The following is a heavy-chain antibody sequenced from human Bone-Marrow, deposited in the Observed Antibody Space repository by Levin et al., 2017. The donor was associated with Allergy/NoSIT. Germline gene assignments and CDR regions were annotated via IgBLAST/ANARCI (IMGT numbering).Heavy chain of an antibody. J-gene: IGHJ4*02. CDR1: GGSISSAGYH. V-gene: IGHV4-31*03. D-gene: IGHD1-1*01. CDR2: ISYRGRT. Sequence: SETLSLTCTVSGGSISSAGYHWTWIRQYPGKGLEWIGYISYRGRTYFNPSLKSRLTMSIDTSEQHFSLNLTSVSAADTAMYYCARLDGYSFDYWGQGALVTVSS. CDR3: ARLDGYSFDY.